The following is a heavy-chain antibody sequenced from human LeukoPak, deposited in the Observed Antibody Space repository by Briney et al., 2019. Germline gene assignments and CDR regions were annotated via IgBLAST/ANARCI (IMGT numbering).Heavy chain of an antibody. CDR3: ARDLAAGSGSYFANWFDP. Sequence: PSETLSLTCTVSGGSISSSSYYWGWIRQPPGKGLEWIGSIYYSGSTYYNPSLKSRVTISVDTSKNQFSLKLSSVTAADTAVYYCARDLAAGSGSYFANWFDPWGQGTLVTVSS. D-gene: IGHD1-26*01. CDR1: GGSISSSSYY. V-gene: IGHV4-39*07. CDR2: IYYSGST. J-gene: IGHJ5*02.